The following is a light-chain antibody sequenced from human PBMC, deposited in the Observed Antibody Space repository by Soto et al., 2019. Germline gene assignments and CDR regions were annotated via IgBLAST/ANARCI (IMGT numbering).Light chain of an antibody. Sequence: AIQMTQSPSSLSASVGDRVTITCRASQGIRNDLGWYQQKPGKAPKLLIYAASSLQRGVPSRFSGSGSGTDFTLTISYLQSEDFGTYYCQQFYNYPRTFGQGTKVDIK. CDR2: AAS. CDR3: QQFYNYPRT. J-gene: IGKJ1*01. V-gene: IGKV1-6*01. CDR1: QGIRND.